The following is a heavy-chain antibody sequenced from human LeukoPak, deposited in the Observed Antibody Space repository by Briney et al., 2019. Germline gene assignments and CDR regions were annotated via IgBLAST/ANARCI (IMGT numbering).Heavy chain of an antibody. J-gene: IGHJ4*02. CDR2: ISSASITI. V-gene: IGHV3-48*04. Sequence: GGSLRLSCAASGFTFNSYAMNWVRQAPGKGLEWVSYISSASITIHYADSVKGRFTISRDNAKNSLYLQMNSLRAEDTAVYYCARDVVLARDGTIWSDYWGQGTLVTVFS. CDR1: GFTFNSYA. D-gene: IGHD2-8*01. CDR3: ARDVVLARDGTIWSDY.